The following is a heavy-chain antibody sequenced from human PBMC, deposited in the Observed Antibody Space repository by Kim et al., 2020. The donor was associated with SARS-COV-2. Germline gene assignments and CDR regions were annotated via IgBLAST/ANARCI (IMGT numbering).Heavy chain of an antibody. CDR2: INHSGST. D-gene: IGHD5-18*01. CDR1: GGSFSGYY. CDR3: AGPYSYGYDY. V-gene: IGHV4-34*01. Sequence: SETLSLTCAVYGGSFSGYYWSWIRQPPGKGLEWIGEINHSGSTNYNPSLKSRVTISVDTSKNQFSLKLSSVTAADTAVYYCAGPYSYGYDYWGQGTLVTV. J-gene: IGHJ4*02.